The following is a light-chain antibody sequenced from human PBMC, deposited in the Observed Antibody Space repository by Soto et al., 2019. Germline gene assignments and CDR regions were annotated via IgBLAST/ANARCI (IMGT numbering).Light chain of an antibody. CDR2: DVS. J-gene: IGLJ1*01. CDR1: SSDVGDYNY. V-gene: IGLV2-14*01. Sequence: QSALTQPASVSGSPGQSITLSCTGTSSDVGDYNYVSWYQQHPGKAPKLMIYDVSNRPSGVSNRFSGSKSGNTASLTISGLQAEDEADYYCSSYTRSSTLEVFGTGTKVTVL. CDR3: SSYTRSSTLEV.